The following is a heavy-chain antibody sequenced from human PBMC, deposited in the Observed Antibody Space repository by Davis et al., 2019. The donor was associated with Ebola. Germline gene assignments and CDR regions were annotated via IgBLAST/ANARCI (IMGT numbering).Heavy chain of an antibody. CDR3: AREFRSRYCSSASCPRGPYYYYYMDV. D-gene: IGHD2-2*01. Sequence: AASVKVSCKASGGTFSSYAISWVRQAPGQGLEWMGWISPYNGNTNYAQKLQGRVTMTTDTSTSTAYMELRSLRSDDTAVYYCAREFRSRYCSSASCPRGPYYYYYMDVWGKGTTVTVSS. CDR2: ISPYNGNT. V-gene: IGHV1-18*01. J-gene: IGHJ6*03. CDR1: GGTFSSYA.